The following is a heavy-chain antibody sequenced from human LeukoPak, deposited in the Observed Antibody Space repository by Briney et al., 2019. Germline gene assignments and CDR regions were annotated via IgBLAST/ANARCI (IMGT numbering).Heavy chain of an antibody. D-gene: IGHD2-15*01. Sequence: GGSLRLSCAASGFTFNIFALAWVRHAPGKGLVWVSRINSDGSSTSYADSVKGRFTISRDNAKNTLYLQMNSLRAEDTAVYYCARECSGGSCYAALDYWGQGALVTVSS. CDR3: ARECSGGSCYAALDY. V-gene: IGHV3-74*01. J-gene: IGHJ4*02. CDR2: INSDGSST. CDR1: GFTFNIFA.